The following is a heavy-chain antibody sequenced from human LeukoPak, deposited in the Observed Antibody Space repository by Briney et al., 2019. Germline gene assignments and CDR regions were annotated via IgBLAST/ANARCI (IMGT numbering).Heavy chain of an antibody. V-gene: IGHV4-39*01. Sequence: SETLSLTCTVSGGSISSSSYYWGWIRQPPGKGLEWIGSIYYSGSTYYNPSLKSRVTISEDTSKNQFSLKLSSVTAADTAVYYCARQGCSGGSCGYAFDIWGQGTMVTVSS. CDR2: IYYSGST. D-gene: IGHD2-15*01. CDR3: ARQGCSGGSCGYAFDI. CDR1: GGSISSSSYY. J-gene: IGHJ3*02.